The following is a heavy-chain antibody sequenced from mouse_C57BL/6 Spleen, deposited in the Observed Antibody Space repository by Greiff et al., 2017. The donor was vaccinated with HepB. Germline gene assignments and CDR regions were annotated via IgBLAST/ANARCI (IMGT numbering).Heavy chain of an antibody. CDR1: GYTFTSYG. J-gene: IGHJ1*03. D-gene: IGHD2-4*01. V-gene: IGHV1-81*01. Sequence: VQLQQSGAELARPGASVKLSCKASGYTFTSYGISWVKQRTGQGLEWIGEIYPRSGNTYYNEKFKGKATLTADKSSSTAYMELRSLTSEDSAVYFCARYNDYSGTRYFDVWGTGTTVTVSS. CDR3: ARYNDYSGTRYFDV. CDR2: IYPRSGNT.